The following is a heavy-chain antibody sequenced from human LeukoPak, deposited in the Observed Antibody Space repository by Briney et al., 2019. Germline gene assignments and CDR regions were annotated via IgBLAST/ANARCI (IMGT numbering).Heavy chain of an antibody. CDR2: IWYDGSNK. V-gene: IGHV3-33*06. J-gene: IGHJ4*02. CDR3: AKGDCSSTSCSLRPIDY. Sequence: GGSLRLSCAASGLTFNSYGMRWVRQAPGKGLEWVAVIWYDGSNKYYADSVKGRFTISRDNSKNTLYLQMNSLRAEDTAVYYCAKGDCSSTSCSLRPIDYWGQGTLVTVSS. D-gene: IGHD2-2*01. CDR1: GLTFNSYG.